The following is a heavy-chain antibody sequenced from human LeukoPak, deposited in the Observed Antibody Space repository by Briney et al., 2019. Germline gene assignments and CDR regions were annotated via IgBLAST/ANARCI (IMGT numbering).Heavy chain of an antibody. J-gene: IGHJ3*02. CDR1: EFTFSSYG. Sequence: GSLRLSCAASEFTFSSYGMHWVRQAPGKGLEWIGNIFYSGSTYYSPSLKSRVTISLDTSRNQFSLKLNSVTAADTAVYYCAKSNGYGLVDIWGQGTMVTVSS. D-gene: IGHD3-10*01. V-gene: IGHV4-38-2*01. CDR3: AKSNGYGLVDI. CDR2: IFYSGST.